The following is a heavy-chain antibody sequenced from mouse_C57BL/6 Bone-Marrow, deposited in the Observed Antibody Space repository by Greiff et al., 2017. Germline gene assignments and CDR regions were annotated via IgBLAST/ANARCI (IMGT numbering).Heavy chain of an antibody. Sequence: VQLQQSGPELVKPGASVKLSCTASGYAFSSSWMNWVKQRPGKGLEWIGRIYPGDGDTNYNGKFKGKATLTADKSSSTAYMQLSRLTSEDSAVYFCANGYRGFAYWGQGTLVTVSA. CDR3: ANGYRGFAY. CDR2: IYPGDGDT. V-gene: IGHV1-82*01. J-gene: IGHJ3*01. D-gene: IGHD2-12*01. CDR1: GYAFSSSW.